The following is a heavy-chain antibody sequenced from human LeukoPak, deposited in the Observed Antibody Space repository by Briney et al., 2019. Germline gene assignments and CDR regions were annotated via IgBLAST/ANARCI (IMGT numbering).Heavy chain of an antibody. CDR3: ARMHYYDTINPNWFDP. Sequence: ASVKVSCKASGYTFTSYDTNWVRQATGQGLEWMGWMKPNTGDTGYAQKFQGRVTMTRNTSTGTAYMELSSLTSEDTAVYYCARMHYYDTINPNWFDPWGQGTLVTVSS. J-gene: IGHJ5*02. CDR2: MKPNTGDT. V-gene: IGHV1-8*01. D-gene: IGHD3-22*01. CDR1: GYTFTSYD.